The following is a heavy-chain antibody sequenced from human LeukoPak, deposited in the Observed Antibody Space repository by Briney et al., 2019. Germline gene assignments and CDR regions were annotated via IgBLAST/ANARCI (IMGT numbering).Heavy chain of an antibody. V-gene: IGHV4-59*01. CDR3: VRYHDFWRGSWAFDI. D-gene: IGHD3-3*01. J-gene: IGHJ3*02. Sequence: SETLSLTCNVSGASISSYYWSWIRQPPGKGLEWIGYIYYSGTSEYNPSLKSRVTISRDTSKNQFSLELNSVTAADTAVYHCVRYHDFWRGSWAFDIWGQGTMVTVSS. CDR2: IYYSGTS. CDR1: GASISSYY.